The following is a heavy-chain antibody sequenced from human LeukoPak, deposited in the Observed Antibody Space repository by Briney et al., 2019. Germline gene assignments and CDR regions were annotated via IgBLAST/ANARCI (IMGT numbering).Heavy chain of an antibody. CDR2: IYTSGST. D-gene: IGHD3-10*01. CDR3: ARVVVTMVRGVIITDAFDI. J-gene: IGHJ3*02. Sequence: SETLSLTCTVSGGSISSYYWSWIRQPAGKGLEWIGRIYTSGSTNYNPSLKSRVTMSVDTSKNQFSLKLSSVTAADTAVYYCARVVVTMVRGVIITDAFDIWGQGTMVTVSS. V-gene: IGHV4-4*07. CDR1: GGSISSYY.